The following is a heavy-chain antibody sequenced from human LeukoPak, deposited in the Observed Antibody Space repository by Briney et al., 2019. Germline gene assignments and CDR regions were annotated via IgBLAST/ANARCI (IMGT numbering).Heavy chain of an antibody. D-gene: IGHD2-15*01. CDR2: INQDGNEK. J-gene: IGHJ3*02. V-gene: IGHV3-7*01. Sequence: TGGSLRLSCAASEFMFSEYWMNWVRQAPGKGLEWLAIINQDGNEKYSVSSVKGRFTISRDNVKNSLYLQLSSLRAEDTAVYYCARGGSRTCSTCYSDASDIWGQGTMVTVSS. CDR1: EFMFSEYW. CDR3: ARGGSRTCSTCYSDASDI.